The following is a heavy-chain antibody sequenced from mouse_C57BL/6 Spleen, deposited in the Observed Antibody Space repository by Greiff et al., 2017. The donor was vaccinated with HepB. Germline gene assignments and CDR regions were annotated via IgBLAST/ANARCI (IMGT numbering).Heavy chain of an antibody. J-gene: IGHJ2*01. CDR3: ARDERGYYGSSYDY. V-gene: IGHV5-16*01. Sequence: EVMLVESEGGLVQPGSSMKLSCTASGFTFSDYYMAWVRQVPEKGLEWVANINYDGSSTYYLDSLKSRFIISRDNAKNILYLQMSSLKSEETATYYCARDERGYYGSSYDYWGQGTTLTVSS. CDR2: INYDGSST. CDR1: GFTFSDYY. D-gene: IGHD1-1*01.